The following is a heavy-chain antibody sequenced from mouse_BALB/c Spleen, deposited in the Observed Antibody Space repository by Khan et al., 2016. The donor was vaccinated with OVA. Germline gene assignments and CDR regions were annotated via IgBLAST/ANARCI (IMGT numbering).Heavy chain of an antibody. D-gene: IGHD2-3*01. CDR1: GYSITSEYA. Sequence: EVQLQESGPGLVKPSQSLSLTCTVTGYSITSEYAWNWIRQFPGDKLEWMGYINDSGNTRFNPSIKSRTSTTRNTSKNHFFQKLNSETTEDTPTFKCGTSITRDTSNNQFILQLISVTTGDTATYSGARKYYDDYYPFPYWGQGTPVTVSA. V-gene: IGHV3-2*02. CDR2: INDSGNT. CDR3: GTSITRDTSNNQFILQLISVTTGDTATYSGARKYYDDYYPFPY. J-gene: IGHJ3*01.